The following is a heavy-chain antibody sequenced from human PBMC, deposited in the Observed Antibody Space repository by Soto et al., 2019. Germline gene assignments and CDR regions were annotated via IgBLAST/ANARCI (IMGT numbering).Heavy chain of an antibody. CDR3: TEDSRWAVSSATHDY. V-gene: IGHV3-23*01. Sequence: GGSLRLSCAASGFSFSSSAMSWVRQAPGKRLEWVSTFRESGGTTHYADPVKGRFTISRDTSNNILFLQMNSLRAEDTAIYYCTEDSRWAVSSATHDYWGQGTLVTVSS. CDR2: FRESGGTT. D-gene: IGHD6-6*01. CDR1: GFSFSSSA. J-gene: IGHJ4*02.